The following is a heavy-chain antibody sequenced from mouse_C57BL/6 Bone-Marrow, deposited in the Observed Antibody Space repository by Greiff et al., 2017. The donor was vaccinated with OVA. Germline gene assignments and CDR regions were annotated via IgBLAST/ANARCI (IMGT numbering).Heavy chain of an antibody. D-gene: IGHD1-1*01. CDR3: TFYSYYFDY. J-gene: IGHJ2*01. CDR2: IDPENGDT. V-gene: IGHV14-4*01. Sequence: EVQLQQSGAELVRPGASVKLSCTASGFNIKDDYMHWVKQRPEQGLEWIGWIDPENGDTEYASKFQGKATITADTSSHTAYLPLRSLTSEDTACYYCTFYSYYFDYWGQGTTLTVSS. CDR1: GFNIKDDY.